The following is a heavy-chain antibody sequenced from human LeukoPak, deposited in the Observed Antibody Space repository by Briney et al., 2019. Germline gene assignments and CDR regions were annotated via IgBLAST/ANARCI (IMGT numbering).Heavy chain of an antibody. CDR3: ARVEIVVVPAAMRGGAFDI. CDR1: GYAFTGYY. CDR2: ISAYNGNT. Sequence: ASVKVSCKASGYAFTGYYIHWVRQAPGQGLEWMGWISAYNGNTNYAQKLQGRVTMTTDTPTSTAYMELRSLRSDDTAVYYCARVEIVVVPAAMRGGAFDIWGQGTMVTVSS. V-gene: IGHV1-18*04. D-gene: IGHD2-2*01. J-gene: IGHJ3*02.